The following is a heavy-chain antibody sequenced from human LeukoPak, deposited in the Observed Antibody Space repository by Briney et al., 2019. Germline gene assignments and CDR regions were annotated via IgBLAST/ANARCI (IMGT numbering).Heavy chain of an antibody. CDR2: IYYSGST. CDR3: ARHTFHRGNWNWFDP. V-gene: IGHV4-39*01. Sequence: SETLSLTCTVSGGSISSSSYYWGWIRQPPGKGLEWMGSIYYSGSTYYNPSLKSRVTISVDTSKNQFSLKLSSVTAADTAVYYCARHTFHRGNWNWFDPWGQGTLVTVSS. CDR1: GGSISSSSYY. J-gene: IGHJ5*02. D-gene: IGHD3-10*01.